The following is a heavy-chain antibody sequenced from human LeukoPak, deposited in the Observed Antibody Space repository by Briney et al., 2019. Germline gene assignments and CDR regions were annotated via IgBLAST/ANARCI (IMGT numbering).Heavy chain of an antibody. V-gene: IGHV3-48*01. CDR1: GFAFSTYS. CDR2: IRSDSTII. CDR3: ARVQAGKWDFDY. Sequence: GGSLRLSCAASGFAFSTYSMIWVRQAPGKGLEWVSYIRSDSTIIHYAESVKGRSTISRDNGKNSLYLQMNSLRAEDTAVYFCARVQAGKWDFDYWGQGTLVTVSS. D-gene: IGHD1-26*01. J-gene: IGHJ4*02.